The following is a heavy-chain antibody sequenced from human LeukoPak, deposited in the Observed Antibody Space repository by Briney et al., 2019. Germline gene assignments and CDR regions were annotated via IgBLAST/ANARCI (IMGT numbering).Heavy chain of an antibody. CDR2: LFQWEN. J-gene: IGHJ4*02. V-gene: IGHV4-59*12. Sequence: SETLSLTCSVSGGSISITAAPREGTGVLRLYLFQWENQLNPSLKSRHTKSEDTSKTHFSVKLSSVTAADTAVYYCARLGGTVTTVEDYWGQGTLVTVSS. CDR3: ARLGGTVTTVEDY. CDR1: GGSISIT. D-gene: IGHD4-17*01.